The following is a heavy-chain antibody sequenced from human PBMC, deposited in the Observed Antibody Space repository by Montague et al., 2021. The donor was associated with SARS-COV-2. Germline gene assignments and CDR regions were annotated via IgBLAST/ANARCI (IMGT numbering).Heavy chain of an antibody. CDR2: VSDSGS. CDR1: GGSNSRYY. D-gene: IGHD3-9*01. J-gene: IGHJ6*02. Sequence: SETLSLTCTVSGGSNSRYYWSWIRQPPGKGLEWIGYVSDSGSDYNPSLKSRVSISVDTSKKPLSLSLSSVTAADTAIYYCARHRKDYDILTGYSTSFYYDMDVWGQGTTVTVSS. CDR3: ARHRKDYDILTGYSTSFYYDMDV. V-gene: IGHV4-59*08.